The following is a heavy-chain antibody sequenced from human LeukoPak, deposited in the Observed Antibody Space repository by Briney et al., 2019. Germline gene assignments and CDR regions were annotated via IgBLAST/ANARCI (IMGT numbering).Heavy chain of an antibody. Sequence: GGSLRLSCAASGFTFSSYEMNWVRQAPGKGLEWVSSISSSSSYIYYADSVKGRFTISRDNAKNSLFLQMNSLRAEDTAVYYCARATSDNILTGYYSPWGQGTLVTVSS. CDR2: ISSSSSYI. J-gene: IGHJ5*02. D-gene: IGHD3-9*01. V-gene: IGHV3-21*01. CDR3: ARATSDNILTGYYSP. CDR1: GFTFSSYE.